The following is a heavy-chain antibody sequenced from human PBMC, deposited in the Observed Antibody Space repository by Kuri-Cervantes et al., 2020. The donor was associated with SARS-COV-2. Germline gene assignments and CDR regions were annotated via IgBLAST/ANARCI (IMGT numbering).Heavy chain of an antibody. J-gene: IGHJ6*02. V-gene: IGHV3-30*18. CDR1: GFTFSSYG. CDR2: ISYDGSNK. Sequence: GESLKISCAASGFTFSSYGMHWVRQAPGKGLEWVAVISYDGSNKYYADSVKGRFTISRDNSKNTLYLQMNSLRAEDTAVYYCAKNGYDYYGSGSYYYYYYGMDVWGQGTTGTESS. D-gene: IGHD3-10*01. CDR3: AKNGYDYYGSGSYYYYYYGMDV.